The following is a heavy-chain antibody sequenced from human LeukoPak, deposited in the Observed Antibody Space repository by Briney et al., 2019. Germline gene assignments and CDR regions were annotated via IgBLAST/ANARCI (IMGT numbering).Heavy chain of an antibody. D-gene: IGHD3-10*01. CDR2: IKQDGSEK. CDR3: ARVPSASVTMVRGVMPDY. V-gene: IGHV3-7*01. CDR1: GFTFSSYW. Sequence: GGSLRLSCAASGFTFSSYWMSWVRQAPGKGLEWVANIKQDGSEKYYVDSVKGRFTISRDNAKNSLYLQMNSLRAEDTAVYYCARVPSASVTMVRGVMPDYWGQGTLVTVSS. J-gene: IGHJ4*02.